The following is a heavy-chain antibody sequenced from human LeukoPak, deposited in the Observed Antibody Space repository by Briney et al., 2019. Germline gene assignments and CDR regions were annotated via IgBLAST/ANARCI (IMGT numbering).Heavy chain of an antibody. CDR3: ARYDIVVVVAARFDP. CDR1: GGSFSGYY. D-gene: IGHD2-15*01. J-gene: IGHJ5*02. Sequence: SETLSLTCAVYGGSFSGYYWSWIRQPPGKGLEWIGEINHSGSTNYNPSLKSRVTISVDTSKNQFSLKLSSVTAADTAVYYCARYDIVVVVAARFDPWGQGTLVTVSS. CDR2: INHSGST. V-gene: IGHV4-34*09.